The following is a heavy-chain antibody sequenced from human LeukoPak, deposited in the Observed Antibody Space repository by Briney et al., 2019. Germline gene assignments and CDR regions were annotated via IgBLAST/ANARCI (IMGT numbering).Heavy chain of an antibody. D-gene: IGHD5-12*01. CDR2: INQGGSVK. V-gene: IGHV3-7*01. CDR3: ARVGYSGWNLEY. CDR1: GFTFRSYW. Sequence: GGSLRLSCAASGFTFRSYWMSWVRQAPGKGLEWVANINQGGSVKYYVDSVKGRFTISRDDAKNSLYVQMNSLRDEDTAVYYCARVGYSGWNLEYWGQGTLVTVTS. J-gene: IGHJ4*02.